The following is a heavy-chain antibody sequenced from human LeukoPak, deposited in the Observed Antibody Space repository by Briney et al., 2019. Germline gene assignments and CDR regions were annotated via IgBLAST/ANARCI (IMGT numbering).Heavy chain of an antibody. J-gene: IGHJ6*03. CDR1: GYSISSGDY. CDR2: IDHSGST. V-gene: IGHV4-38-2*02. D-gene: IGHD3-10*01. Sequence: PSETLSLTCTVSGYSISSGDYWGWSRPPPGEGLEWIGSIDHSGSTYYNPSLKSRVTISVDTSKNQFSLKLSTVTAADTAVYYCARASITMVSYYLDVWGKGTTVTVSS. CDR3: ARASITMVSYYLDV.